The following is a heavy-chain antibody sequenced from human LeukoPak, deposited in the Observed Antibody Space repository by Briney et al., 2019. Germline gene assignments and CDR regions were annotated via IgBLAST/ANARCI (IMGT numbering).Heavy chain of an antibody. J-gene: IGHJ5*02. D-gene: IGHD6-13*01. V-gene: IGHV4-38-2*02. CDR2: IYSSGST. Sequence: SETLSLTCTVSGYSISSGYFWGWIRQPPGQGLEWIGTIYSSGSTYYNASLESRVTISVDTSKNQFSLKLSSVTAADTAVYYCARAYSSSWYFNWFDPWGQGTLVTVSS. CDR1: GYSISSGYF. CDR3: ARAYSSSWYFNWFDP.